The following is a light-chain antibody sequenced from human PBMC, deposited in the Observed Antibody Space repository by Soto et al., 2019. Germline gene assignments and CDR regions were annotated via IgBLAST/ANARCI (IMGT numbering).Light chain of an antibody. CDR1: NSDVGSYNR. CDR3: NSYTTSESYD. Sequence: QSALTQPASVSGSPGQSITISCTGTNSDVGSYNRVSWYQQPPGTAPKLMIFDVNNRPSGVSYRCSGSKSGNTAYLTISGLQPEDEADYYCNSYTTSESYDFGTGTKVTVL. V-gene: IGLV2-14*01. CDR2: DVN. J-gene: IGLJ1*01.